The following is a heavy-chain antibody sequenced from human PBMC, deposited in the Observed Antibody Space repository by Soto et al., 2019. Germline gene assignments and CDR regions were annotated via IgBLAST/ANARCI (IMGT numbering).Heavy chain of an antibody. CDR1: GFPFSGSA. Sequence: PGGSMRLSCAASGFPFSGSAMHWVRPASGKGLEWVGRIRSKANSYATAYAASVKGRFTISRDDSKNTAYLQMNSLKTEDTAVYYCTATYDFWSGSFDYWGQGTLVTVSS. CDR3: TATYDFWSGSFDY. D-gene: IGHD3-3*01. V-gene: IGHV3-73*01. J-gene: IGHJ4*02. CDR2: IRSKANSYAT.